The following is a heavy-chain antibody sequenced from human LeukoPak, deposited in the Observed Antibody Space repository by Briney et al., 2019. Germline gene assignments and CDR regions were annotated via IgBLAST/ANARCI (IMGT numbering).Heavy chain of an antibody. CDR1: GFTFDDYA. CDR3: AKDWSNFDY. CDR2: ISWNSGSI. D-gene: IGHD1-26*01. J-gene: IGHJ4*02. V-gene: IGHV3-9*01. Sequence: GRSLRLSCAASGFTFDDYAMHWVRQAPGKGLEWVSGISWNSGSIGYADSVKGRFTISRDNAKNSLYLQMNSLRAEDTAVYYCAKDWSNFDYWGRGTLVTVSS.